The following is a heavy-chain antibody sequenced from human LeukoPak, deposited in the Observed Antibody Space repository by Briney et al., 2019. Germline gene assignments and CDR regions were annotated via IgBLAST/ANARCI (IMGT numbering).Heavy chain of an antibody. D-gene: IGHD6-13*01. CDR2: ISGSGGNT. CDR1: EFTFSTYG. CDR3: AKTDRRIAAAGDIDY. J-gene: IGHJ4*02. V-gene: IGHV3-23*01. Sequence: GGSLRLSCAGSEFTFSTYGMSWVRQAPGKGLEWVSGISGSGGNTYYADSVKGRFTISRDNSKSTLYLQMNSLRGEDTAVYYCAKTDRRIAAAGDIDYWGQGTLVTVSS.